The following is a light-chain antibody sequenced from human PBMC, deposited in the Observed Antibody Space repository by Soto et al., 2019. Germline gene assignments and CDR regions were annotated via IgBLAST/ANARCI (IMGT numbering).Light chain of an antibody. V-gene: IGKV3-11*01. CDR3: QQRTYWPWT. J-gene: IGKJ1*01. Sequence: EFLLTQSPGTLSLSPGERATLSCRASQSVRSDYFAWYQQKPGQAPRVIIFGVSNRATGIPARFSGSGSGTDFTLTISNLEPEDFAVYYCQQRTYWPWTFGQGTKVDNK. CDR1: QSVRSDY. CDR2: GVS.